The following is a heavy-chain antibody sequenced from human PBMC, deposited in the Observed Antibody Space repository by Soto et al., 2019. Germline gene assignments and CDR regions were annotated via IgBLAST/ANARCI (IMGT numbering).Heavy chain of an antibody. J-gene: IGHJ4*02. D-gene: IGHD1-7*01. CDR3: ATGWNYAHFDY. Sequence: EVQLVESGGVVVQPGGSLRLSCAASGFTFDDYTMHWVRQAPGKGLEWVSLMSWDGGSTYYADSVQGRFTISRDNSNNSLYQQMNSLRTDDTVLYCCATGWNYAHFDYWGPGTLVTVSS. CDR1: GFTFDDYT. V-gene: IGHV3-43*01. CDR2: MSWDGGST.